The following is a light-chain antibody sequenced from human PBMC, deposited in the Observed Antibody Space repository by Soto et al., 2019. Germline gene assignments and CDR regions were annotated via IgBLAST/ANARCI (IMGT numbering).Light chain of an antibody. CDR2: ATY. CDR3: QKYNSAPLT. Sequence: DVQMTQSPSSLSAFVGDRVTSTCRASQGIAPYLAWFQQKPGKVPKLLIYATYTLQSGVPSRFSGSGSGTDFTLTINSLQPEDVGTYYCQKYNSAPLTVGGGTKVEIK. J-gene: IGKJ4*01. CDR1: QGIAPY. V-gene: IGKV1-27*01.